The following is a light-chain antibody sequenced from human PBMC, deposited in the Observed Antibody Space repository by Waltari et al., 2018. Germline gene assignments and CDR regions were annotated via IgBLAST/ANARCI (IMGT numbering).Light chain of an antibody. Sequence: QSALTQPASVSGSPGQSTTISCTGTSSDVGSYNYVSWYQQHPGNAPKLIIYDVTNRPSGVSNRFSGSKSGNTASLTISGLQAEDEADYYCSSYMDTTTLELFGGGTSLTVL. J-gene: IGLJ2*01. CDR3: SSYMDTTTLEL. CDR2: DVT. CDR1: SSDVGSYNY. V-gene: IGLV2-14*03.